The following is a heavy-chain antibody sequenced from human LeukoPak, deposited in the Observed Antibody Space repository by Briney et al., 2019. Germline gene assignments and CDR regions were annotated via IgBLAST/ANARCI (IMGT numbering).Heavy chain of an antibody. J-gene: IGHJ4*02. D-gene: IGHD5-12*01. CDR1: GXTVSSNY. V-gene: IGHV3-48*02. Sequence: GGSLRLSCAVSGXTVSSNYMSWVRQAPGKGLEWLSYISSSDNTIYYADSVKGRFTISRDNAKNSLYLHMNGLRDEDTAVYYCARAMRSGYDYWGQGTLVTVSS. CDR2: ISSSDNTI. CDR3: ARAMRSGYDY.